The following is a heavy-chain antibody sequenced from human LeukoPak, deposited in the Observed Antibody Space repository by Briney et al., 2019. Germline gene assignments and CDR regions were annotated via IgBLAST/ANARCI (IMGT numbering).Heavy chain of an antibody. CDR1: GFTFSGSA. CDR3: TALSSGLDYNYYMDV. V-gene: IGHV3-73*01. Sequence: GGSLRLSCAASGFTFSGSAMHWVRQASGKGLEWVGRIRSKATSYATAYAESVKGRFTISRDDSKNTAYLQMNSLQTEDTAVYYCTALSSGLDYNYYMDVWGKGTTVTISS. D-gene: IGHD3-22*01. CDR2: IRSKATSYAT. J-gene: IGHJ6*03.